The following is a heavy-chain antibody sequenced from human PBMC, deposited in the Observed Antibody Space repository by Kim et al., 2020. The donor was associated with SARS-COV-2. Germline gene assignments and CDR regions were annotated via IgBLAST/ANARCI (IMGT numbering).Heavy chain of an antibody. V-gene: IGHV3-23*01. J-gene: IGHJ6*02. CDR2: ITGSGGST. CDR3: AKQGENYGAGRGSYYYGMDV. D-gene: IGHD3-10*01. Sequence: GGSLRLSCAASGFTFSSYPMSWVRQAPGKGLEWVSAITGSGGSTDYADPVKGRFTISRDNSKNTLYLQMNSLRAEDTAVYYCAKQGENYGAGRGSYYYGMDVWGQGATVTVSS. CDR1: GFTFSSYP.